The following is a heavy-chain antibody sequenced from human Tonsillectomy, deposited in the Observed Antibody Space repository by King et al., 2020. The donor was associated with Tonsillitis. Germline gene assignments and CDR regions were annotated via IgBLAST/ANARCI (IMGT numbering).Heavy chain of an antibody. D-gene: IGHD6-13*01. CDR2: ISTSSNYI. J-gene: IGHJ4*02. V-gene: IGHV3-21*01. Sequence: QLVQSGGGPVKPGGSLRLSCAASGFTFSTYSMTWVRQAPGKGLEWVSSISTSSNYIYYADSVKGRFTISRDNAKNSLYLQMNSLRAEDTAVYYCASRQQQLKIYWGQGTLVTVSS. CDR3: ASRQQQLKIY. CDR1: GFTFSTYS.